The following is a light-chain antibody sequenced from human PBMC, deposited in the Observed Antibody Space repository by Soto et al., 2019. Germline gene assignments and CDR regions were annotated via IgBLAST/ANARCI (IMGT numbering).Light chain of an antibody. CDR1: SSDIGGYNF. V-gene: IGLV2-14*01. J-gene: IGLJ1*01. CDR2: DVG. CDR3: NSYRTVSTYV. Sequence: QSVLTQPASVSGSPGQSITIACTGTSSDIGGYNFVSWYQQHPGKAPKLLIYDVGNRPSGVSNRFSGSNSGNTASLTISVLQAEDEAHYYCNSYRTVSTYVFGTGTKLTVL.